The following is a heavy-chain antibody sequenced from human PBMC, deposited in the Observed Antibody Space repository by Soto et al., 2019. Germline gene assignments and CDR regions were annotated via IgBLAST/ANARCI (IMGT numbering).Heavy chain of an antibody. J-gene: IGHJ4*02. V-gene: IGHV3-49*04. CDR2: IRGETNGGTA. D-gene: IGHD3-22*01. Sequence: GGSLRLSCTGSGFNFANYALTWVRQAPGKGLEWVGFIRGETNGGTADYAASLKGRITISRDDSKSIAYLEINSLQTEDTAVYYCTRYYYESSGYYVYWGQGTLVTVSS. CDR1: GFNFANYA. CDR3: TRYYYESSGYYVY.